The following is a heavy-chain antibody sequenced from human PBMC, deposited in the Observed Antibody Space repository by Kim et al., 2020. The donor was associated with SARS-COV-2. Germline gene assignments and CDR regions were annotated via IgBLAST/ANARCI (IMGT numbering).Heavy chain of an antibody. D-gene: IGHD3-9*01. CDR3: ARGRKGSGYDILTGGMDV. J-gene: IGHJ6*02. Sequence: KSRVTISVDTSKNQFSLKLSSVTAADTAVYYCARGRKGSGYDILTGGMDVWGQGTTVTVSS. V-gene: IGHV4-34*01.